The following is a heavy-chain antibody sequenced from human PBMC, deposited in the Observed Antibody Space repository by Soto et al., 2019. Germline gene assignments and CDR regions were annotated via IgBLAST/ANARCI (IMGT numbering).Heavy chain of an antibody. CDR1: GGSISGSSYY. J-gene: IGHJ4*02. CDR2: IYYSGST. V-gene: IGHV4-39*01. D-gene: IGHD1-26*01. CDR3: ARQLEGGSYLGHTVGFDY. Sequence: LSLTCTVSGGSISGSSYYWGWIRQPPGKGLEWIGSIYYSGSTYYNPSLKSRVTISVDTSKNQFSLKLSSVTAADTAVYYCARQLEGGSYLGHTVGFDYWGQGTLVTVSS.